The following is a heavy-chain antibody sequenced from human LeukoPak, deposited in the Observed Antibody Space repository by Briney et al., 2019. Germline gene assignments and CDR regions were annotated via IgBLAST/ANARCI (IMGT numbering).Heavy chain of an antibody. CDR1: RGSVSSSTYY. D-gene: IGHD2-8*01. CDR2: IYYTGST. J-gene: IGHJ4*02. CDR3: TAEKNGSPHY. Sequence: SETLSLTCTVSRGSVSSSTYYWSWVRQPPGKGLEWIASIYYTGSTYYIPSLKSRVTISLDMSKNEFFLTMTSVTAADTAVYFCTAEKNGSPHYWGQGTQVTVSS. V-gene: IGHV4-39*07.